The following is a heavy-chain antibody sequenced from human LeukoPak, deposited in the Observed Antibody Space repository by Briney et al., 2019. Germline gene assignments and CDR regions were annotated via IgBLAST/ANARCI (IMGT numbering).Heavy chain of an antibody. CDR2: IIPIFGTA. V-gene: IGHV1-69*13. Sequence: ASVKVSCKASGGTFSSYAISWVRQAPGQGLEWMGGIIPIFGTANYAQKFQGRVTITADESTSTAYMELSSLRSEDTAVYYCAKDKGYCITSTCFKPFDYWGRGVVVTVSS. D-gene: IGHD2-2*01. CDR1: GGTFSSYA. CDR3: AKDKGYCITSTCFKPFDY. J-gene: IGHJ4*02.